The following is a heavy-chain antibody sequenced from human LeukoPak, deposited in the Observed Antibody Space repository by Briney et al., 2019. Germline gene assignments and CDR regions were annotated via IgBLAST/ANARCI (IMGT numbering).Heavy chain of an antibody. Sequence: SDTLSLTCALSGGSISSYDWNWIRQPAGQGLEWIGRINTSGSTNYHPSLKSRVTMSVDTSKNQFPQLLSSVTAADTAVYYCARDTVTPAEYYFDYWGQGSLVTVSS. CDR2: INTSGST. CDR1: GGSISSYD. J-gene: IGHJ4*02. CDR3: ARDTVTPAEYYFDY. V-gene: IGHV4-4*07. D-gene: IGHD4-17*01.